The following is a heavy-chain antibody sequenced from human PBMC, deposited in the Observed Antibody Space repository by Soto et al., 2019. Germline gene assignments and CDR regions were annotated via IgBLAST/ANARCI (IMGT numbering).Heavy chain of an antibody. V-gene: IGHV4-59*01. CDR2: VYYSGST. CDR1: AVSPFSSY. Sequence: LALTCTVSAVSPFSSYWTLIRQPPGKGLEWIGNVYYSGSTNYNPSLKSRITISVDTSKNQFSLNLSAVTAADTAVYYCARVPAASSWFDHWGQGTLVTVSS. D-gene: IGHD2-15*01. J-gene: IGHJ5*02. CDR3: ARVPAASSWFDH.